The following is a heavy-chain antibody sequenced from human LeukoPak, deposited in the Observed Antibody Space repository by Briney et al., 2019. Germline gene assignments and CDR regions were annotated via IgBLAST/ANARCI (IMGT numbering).Heavy chain of an antibody. D-gene: IGHD3-10*02. J-gene: IGHJ6*04. CDR2: ISSSGSTI. CDR1: GFTFSSYE. CDR3: AELGITMIGGV. Sequence: GSLRLSCAAAGFTFSSYEMNWVRQAPGKGLEWVSYISSSGSTIYYADSVKGRFTISRDNAKNSLYLQMNSLRAEDTAVYYCAELGITMIGGVWGKGTTVTISS. V-gene: IGHV3-48*03.